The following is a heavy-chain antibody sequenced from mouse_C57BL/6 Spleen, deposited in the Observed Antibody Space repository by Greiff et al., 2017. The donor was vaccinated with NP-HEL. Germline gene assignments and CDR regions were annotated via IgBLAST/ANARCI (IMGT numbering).Heavy chain of an antibody. J-gene: IGHJ4*01. CDR3: AKNPLYGYDGRGAMDY. Sequence: QVQLKESGPGLVQPSQSLSITCTVSGFSLTSYGVHWVRQSPGKGLEWLGVIWRGGSTDYNAAFMSRLSITKDNSKSQVFFKMNSLQADDTAIYYCAKNPLYGYDGRGAMDYWGQGTSVTVSS. CDR2: IWRGGST. D-gene: IGHD2-2*01. CDR1: GFSLTSYG. V-gene: IGHV2-5*01.